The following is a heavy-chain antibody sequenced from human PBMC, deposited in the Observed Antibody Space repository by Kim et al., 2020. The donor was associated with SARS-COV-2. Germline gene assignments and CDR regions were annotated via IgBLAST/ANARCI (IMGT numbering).Heavy chain of an antibody. V-gene: IGHV1-18*01. CDR3: ARDRGGSYPPWVDV. CDR1: GYTFTSYD. CDR2: ISAYSGNT. Sequence: ASVKVSCKASGYTFTSYDLSWVRQAPGQGLEWMGWISAYSGNTNYAQKLQGRVTMTADTSTSTAYMELRSLRSDDTAVYYCARDRGGSYPPWVDVWGQGTTVTVSS. D-gene: IGHD1-26*01. J-gene: IGHJ6*02.